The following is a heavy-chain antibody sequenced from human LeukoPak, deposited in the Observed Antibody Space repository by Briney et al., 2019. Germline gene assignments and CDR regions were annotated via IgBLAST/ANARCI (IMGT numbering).Heavy chain of an antibody. D-gene: IGHD3-3*01. V-gene: IGHV3-33*01. CDR2: IWYDGNNK. J-gene: IGHJ4*02. CDR1: GFTFSSYG. Sequence: GGSLRLSCAASGFTFSSYGMHWVRQAPGKGLEWVAVIWYDGNNKYYAESVKGRFTISGDISKNTLYLQMNSLRAEDTAVYYCARGYAPTSRVITIYWGQGTLVTVSS. CDR3: ARGYAPTSRVITIY.